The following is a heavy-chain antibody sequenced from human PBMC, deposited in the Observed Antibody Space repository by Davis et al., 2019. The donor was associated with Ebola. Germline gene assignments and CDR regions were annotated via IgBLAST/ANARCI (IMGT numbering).Heavy chain of an antibody. CDR2: INPSGGST. D-gene: IGHD6-13*01. Sequence: ASVKVSCKASGYTFTSYYMHWVRQAPGQGLEWMGIINPSGGSTSYAQKFQGRVTMTTDTSTSTAYMELRSLRSDDTAVYYCARVLSAAGTGYYYGMDVWGQGTTVTVSS. CDR3: ARVLSAAGTGYYYGMDV. CDR1: GYTFTSYY. J-gene: IGHJ6*02. V-gene: IGHV1-46*01.